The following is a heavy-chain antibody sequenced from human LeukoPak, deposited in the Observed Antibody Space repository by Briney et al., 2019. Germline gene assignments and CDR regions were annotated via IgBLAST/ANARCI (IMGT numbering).Heavy chain of an antibody. J-gene: IGHJ6*03. V-gene: IGHV1-69*05. Sequence: SVKVSCKASGYTFTSYDINWVRQATGQGLEWMGGIIPIFGTANYAQKFQGRVTITTDESTSTAYTELSSLRSEDTAVYYCARAPATAETYYYYYMDVWGKGTTVTVSS. CDR1: GYTFTSYD. CDR3: ARAPATAETYYYYYMDV. CDR2: IIPIFGTA. D-gene: IGHD2-21*02.